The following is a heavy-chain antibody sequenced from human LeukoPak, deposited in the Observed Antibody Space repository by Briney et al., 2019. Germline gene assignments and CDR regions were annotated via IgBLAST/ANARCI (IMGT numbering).Heavy chain of an antibody. D-gene: IGHD1-26*01. CDR3: AKDVGKWESLHSFDY. CDR1: GFTLSTNA. J-gene: IGHJ4*02. CDR2: ISGSVAST. Sequence: GGSLRLSCLTSGFTLSTNAMSWVRQAPGKGLEWISGISGSVASTYYADSVKGRFTISRDDSRNTLYLQMNSLRGDDTAVYYCAKDVGKWESLHSFDYWGQGTLVTVSS. V-gene: IGHV3-23*01.